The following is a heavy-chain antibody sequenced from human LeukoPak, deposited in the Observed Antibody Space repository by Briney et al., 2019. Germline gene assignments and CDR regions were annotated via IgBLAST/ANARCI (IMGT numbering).Heavy chain of an antibody. CDR3: ARHNRGMYYYGPGSYYYFDY. D-gene: IGHD3-10*01. Sequence: PSETLSLTCTVSGGSISSSSYYWGWIRQPPGKGLEWIGSIYYSGSTYYNPSLKSRVTISVDTSKNQFSLELSSVTAADTAVYYCARHNRGMYYYGPGSYYYFDYWGQGTLVTVSS. V-gene: IGHV4-39*01. J-gene: IGHJ4*02. CDR1: GGSISSSSYY. CDR2: IYYSGST.